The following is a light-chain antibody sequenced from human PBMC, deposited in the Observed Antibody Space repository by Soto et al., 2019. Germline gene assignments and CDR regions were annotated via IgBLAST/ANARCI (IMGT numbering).Light chain of an antibody. Sequence: QSALTQPPSASGSPGQSVTISCTGTSSNVGGYNYVSWYQQHPGKAPKLMIYDVSKRPSGVPDRFSGSKSGNTASLTVSGLQPEDEADYYCSSYEGSNSLRVFGSGTKLTVL. CDR1: SSNVGGYNY. CDR2: DVS. V-gene: IGLV2-8*01. CDR3: SSYEGSNSLRV. J-gene: IGLJ1*01.